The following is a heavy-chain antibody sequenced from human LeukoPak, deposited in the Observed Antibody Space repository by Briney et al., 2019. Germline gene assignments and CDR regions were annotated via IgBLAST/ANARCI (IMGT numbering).Heavy chain of an antibody. CDR1: GGSISSSDYY. V-gene: IGHV4-30-4*01. Sequence: SQTLSLTCTVSGGSISSSDYYWSWIRQPPGKGLEWIGYIYYSGSTSYNPSLKSRITISVDTSKNQFSLKLSSVTAADTAVYYCASVYEGFGELSVVDYWGQGTLVTVSS. CDR2: IYYSGST. CDR3: ASVYEGFGELSVVDY. D-gene: IGHD3-10*01. J-gene: IGHJ4*02.